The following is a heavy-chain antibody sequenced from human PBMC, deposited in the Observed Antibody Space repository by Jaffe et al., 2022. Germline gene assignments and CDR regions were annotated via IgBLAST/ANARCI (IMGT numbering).Heavy chain of an antibody. Sequence: EVQLVESGGGLVQPGRSLRLSCTASGFTFGDYAMSWVRQAPGKGLEWVGFIRSKAYGGTTEYAASVKGRFTISRDDSKSIAYLQMNSLKTEDTAVYYCTRDLRPPPPVTAFDAFDIWGQGTMVTVSS. CDR2: IRSKAYGGTT. CDR1: GFTFGDYA. V-gene: IGHV3-49*04. J-gene: IGHJ3*02. D-gene: IGHD2-21*02. CDR3: TRDLRPPPPVTAFDAFDI.